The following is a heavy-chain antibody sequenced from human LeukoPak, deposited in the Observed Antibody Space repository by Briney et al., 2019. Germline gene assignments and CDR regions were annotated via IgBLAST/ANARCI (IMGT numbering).Heavy chain of an antibody. J-gene: IGHJ4*02. CDR1: GYTFTGYY. CDR3: ASRLSKLLWFGEFPLDY. Sequence: ASVKVSCKASGYTFTGYYMHWVRQAPGQGLEWMGRINPNSGGTNYAQKFQGRVTMTRDTSISTAYMELSRLRSDDTAVYYCASRLSKLLWFGEFPLDYWGQGTLATVSS. V-gene: IGHV1-2*06. CDR2: INPNSGGT. D-gene: IGHD3-10*01.